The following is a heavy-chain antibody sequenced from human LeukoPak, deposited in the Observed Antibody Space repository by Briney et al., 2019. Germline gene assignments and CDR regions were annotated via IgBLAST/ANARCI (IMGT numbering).Heavy chain of an antibody. CDR1: GGSISPYF. D-gene: IGHD1-26*01. CDR2: ISYTGST. V-gene: IGHV4-59*12. Sequence: SETLSLTCTVSGGSISPYFWSWMRQTPGKGLEWIGYISYTGSTNYNPALKSRVTISVDTSKNQFSLKLSSVTAADTAVYYCARGQGPSMGYDYWGQGTLVTVSS. CDR3: ARGQGPSMGYDY. J-gene: IGHJ4*02.